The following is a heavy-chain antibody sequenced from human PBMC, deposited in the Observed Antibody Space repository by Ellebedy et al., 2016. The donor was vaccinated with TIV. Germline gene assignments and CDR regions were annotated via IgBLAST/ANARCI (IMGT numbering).Heavy chain of an antibody. CDR1: GFTFDDYA. CDR3: AKMTAAAGNFIGWFDP. D-gene: IGHD6-13*01. CDR2: ISWNSGSI. J-gene: IGHJ5*02. Sequence: SLKISCAASGFTFDDYAMHWVRHAPGKGLEWVSGISWNSGSIGYADSVKGRFTISRDNAKNSLYLQMNSLRAEDTALYYCAKMTAAAGNFIGWFDPWGQGTLVTVSS. V-gene: IGHV3-9*01.